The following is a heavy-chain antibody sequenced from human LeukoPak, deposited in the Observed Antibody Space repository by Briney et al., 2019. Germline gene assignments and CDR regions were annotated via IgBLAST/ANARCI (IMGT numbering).Heavy chain of an antibody. J-gene: IGHJ4*02. Sequence: GGSLRLSCAASAFTFSGYAMHWVRQAPGKGLEYVSAISNDGGSTYYANSVKGRFTISRDNSKNTLYLQMGSLRAVDTAVYYCARGMYVGYDFWSGYYFGYWGQGTLVTVSS. CDR3: ARGMYVGYDFWSGYYFGY. V-gene: IGHV3-64*01. CDR2: ISNDGGST. CDR1: AFTFSGYA. D-gene: IGHD3-3*01.